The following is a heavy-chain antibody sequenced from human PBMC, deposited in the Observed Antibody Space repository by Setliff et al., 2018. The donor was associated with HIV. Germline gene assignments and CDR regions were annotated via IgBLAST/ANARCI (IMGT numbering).Heavy chain of an antibody. V-gene: IGHV4-39*07. CDR2: IFYRGSA. Sequence: PSETLSLTCTVSGGSISSSNYYWGWIRQTPGKGREWIGSIFYRGSANYNPSLTGPVNISVDTSKNQFSLKVSSVTAADTAVYYCARILVAAAGTGFDPWGQGILVTVSS. CDR3: ARILVAAAGTGFDP. J-gene: IGHJ5*02. D-gene: IGHD6-13*01. CDR1: GGSISSSNYY.